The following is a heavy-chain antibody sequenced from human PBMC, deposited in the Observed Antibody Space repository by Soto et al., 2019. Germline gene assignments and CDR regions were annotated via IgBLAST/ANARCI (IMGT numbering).Heavy chain of an antibody. CDR3: ARRYGANFDY. V-gene: IGHV4-59*08. CDR1: GGSISNSY. J-gene: IGHJ4*02. D-gene: IGHD5-12*01. CDR2: IYSSGST. Sequence: SETLSLTCTVSGGSISNSYWSWIRQSPEKGLEWIGYIYSSGSTNYNPSLKSRVTISVDTSKNQFSLKLSSVTAADTAVYYCARRYGANFDYWGQGTLVTVS.